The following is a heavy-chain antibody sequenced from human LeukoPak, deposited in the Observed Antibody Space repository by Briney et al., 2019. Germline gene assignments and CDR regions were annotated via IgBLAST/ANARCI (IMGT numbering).Heavy chain of an antibody. CDR2: IKTDGRAT. D-gene: IGHD3-16*01. Sequence: GGSLRLSCAASGMTFSDHWMHWVRQVPGKGLVWVSLIKTDGRATIYADSVKGRFTISRDNGKSTLYLQMNSLRAEDTAIYYCTTGPSYGYEWWGQGTVVTVSS. J-gene: IGHJ1*01. CDR3: TTGPSYGYEW. CDR1: GMTFSDHW. V-gene: IGHV3-74*01.